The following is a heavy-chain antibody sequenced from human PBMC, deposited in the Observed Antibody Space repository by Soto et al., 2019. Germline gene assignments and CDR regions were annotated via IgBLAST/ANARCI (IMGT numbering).Heavy chain of an antibody. D-gene: IGHD6-6*01. CDR2: INSDGSST. J-gene: IGHJ4*02. CDR1: GFTFRSYW. V-gene: IGHV3-74*01. Sequence: GGSLRLSCAASGFTFRSYWMQWVREAPGKGLVWVSWINSDGSSTSYADSVKGRFTISRDNAKNTLYLQMNSLRAEDTAVYYCASGGSSLNFDSWGQGTLVTVSS. CDR3: ASGGSSLNFDS.